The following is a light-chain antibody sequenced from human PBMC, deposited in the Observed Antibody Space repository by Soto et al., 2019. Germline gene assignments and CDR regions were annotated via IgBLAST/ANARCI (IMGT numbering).Light chain of an antibody. CDR1: QSLTNSF. V-gene: IGKV3-20*01. J-gene: IGKJ5*01. Sequence: EFVLTQSPGTLSLSPGEGATLSCVASQSLTNSFIAWYQQKPGQAPRLVIYDTSIRASGIPDRFSGSGAGTDVTLTISRLETEDFAVFYCQQYGTSESIFGQGTRLEIK. CDR2: DTS. CDR3: QQYGTSESI.